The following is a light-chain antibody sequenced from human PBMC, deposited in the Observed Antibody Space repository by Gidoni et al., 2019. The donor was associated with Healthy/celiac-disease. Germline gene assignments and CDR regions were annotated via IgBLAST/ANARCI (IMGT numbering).Light chain of an antibody. V-gene: IGLV6-57*02. J-gene: IGLJ3*02. Sequence: FMLTQPHSVSEHPGKTVTISCTGSSGSIASNYVQWYQQRPGSAPTTVIYEDNQRPSGVPDRFSGSIDSSSNSASLTISGLKTEDEADYYCQSYDSSNHWVFGGGTKLTVL. CDR2: EDN. CDR1: SGSIASNY. CDR3: QSYDSSNHWV.